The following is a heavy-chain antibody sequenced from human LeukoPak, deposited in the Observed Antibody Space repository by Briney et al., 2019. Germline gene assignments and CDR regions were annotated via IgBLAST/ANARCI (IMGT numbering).Heavy chain of an antibody. J-gene: IGHJ4*02. CDR2: IKEDGTEE. CDR3: VRESRPGGAMGLYHNFDY. D-gene: IGHD3-16*01. V-gene: IGHV3-7*01. Sequence: HPGGSLRLSCAASGFNISDFWMTWVRQAPGKGLEWVANIKEDGTEEHLVDSVKGRFTISRDNTKNLLYLQMNSLRGDDTATYYCVRESRPGGAMGLYHNFDYWGQGTLVTVSS. CDR1: GFNISDFW.